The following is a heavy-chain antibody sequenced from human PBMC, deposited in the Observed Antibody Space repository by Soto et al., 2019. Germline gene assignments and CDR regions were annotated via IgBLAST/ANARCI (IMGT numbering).Heavy chain of an antibody. J-gene: IGHJ4*02. D-gene: IGHD6-6*01. Sequence: QLQLQESGPGLVKPSETLSLTCSVSGGSIISDSYGWGWIRQPPGKGLEWIATIYYSGSSYYNPCLKSRVSISIDASENQVSLKLSSVTAADAAVYYCERHPTRYSSSPDSWGQGTLVTVSS. CDR3: ERHPTRYSSSPDS. CDR1: GGSIISDSYG. CDR2: IYYSGSS. V-gene: IGHV4-39*01.